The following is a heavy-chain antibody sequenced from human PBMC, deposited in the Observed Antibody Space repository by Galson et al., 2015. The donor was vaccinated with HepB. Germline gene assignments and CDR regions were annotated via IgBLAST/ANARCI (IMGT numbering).Heavy chain of an antibody. CDR3: ASSYSGHDYYVDY. Sequence: QSGAEVKKPGESLRISCKGSGYSFTSYWISWVRQMPGKGLQWMGRIDPSDSYTNYSPSFQGHVTISADKSISTAYLQWSSLKASDTAMYFCASSYSGHDYYVDYWGQGTLVTVSS. V-gene: IGHV5-10-1*01. CDR1: GYSFTSYW. J-gene: IGHJ4*02. D-gene: IGHD5-12*01. CDR2: IDPSDSYT.